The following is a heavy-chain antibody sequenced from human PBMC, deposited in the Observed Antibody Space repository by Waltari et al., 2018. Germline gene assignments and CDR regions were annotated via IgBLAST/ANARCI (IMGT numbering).Heavy chain of an antibody. CDR3: ARGSLVWDGVDH. CDR1: GFTFSNNW. CDR2: INRIGRGE. Sequence: EVQVVESGGGFVQPGGSLRLSCAASGFTFSNNWMSMVRQAPGKGPERVANINRIGRGEFYVDSVKGRFPISRDNAKNSLYLQLNSLRAADTAVYYCARGSLVWDGVDHWGQGTLVTVSS. V-gene: IGHV3-7*01. D-gene: IGHD1-26*01. J-gene: IGHJ4*02.